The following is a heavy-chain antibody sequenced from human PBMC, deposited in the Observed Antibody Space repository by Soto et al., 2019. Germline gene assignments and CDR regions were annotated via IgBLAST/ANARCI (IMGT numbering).Heavy chain of an antibody. Sequence: QVQLVQAGAEVKKPGSSVKVSCKASGGTFSSYAISWVRQAPGQGLEWMGGIIPIFGTANYAQKFQGRVTITADKSTSTAYMELSSLRSEDTAVYYCARSGGYSYGFTYYFDYWGQGTLVTVSS. CDR3: ARSGGYSYGFTYYFDY. CDR1: GGTFSSYA. CDR2: IIPIFGTA. D-gene: IGHD5-18*01. V-gene: IGHV1-69*06. J-gene: IGHJ4*02.